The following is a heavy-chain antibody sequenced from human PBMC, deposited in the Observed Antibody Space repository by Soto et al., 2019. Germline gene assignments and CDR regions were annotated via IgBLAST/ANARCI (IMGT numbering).Heavy chain of an antibody. CDR1: GFTFSSYG. CDR3: ENDESWGGYSGYESIYGMDV. CDR2: ISYDGSNK. V-gene: IGHV3-30*18. D-gene: IGHD5-12*01. J-gene: IGHJ6*02. Sequence: QVQLVESGGGVVQPGRSLRLSCAASGFTFSSYGMHWVRQAPGKGLEWVAVISYDGSNKYYADSVKGRFTISRDNSKNAMYMQMLRMRAEDTAVYYCENDESWGGYSGYESIYGMDVWGQGTTVTVSS.